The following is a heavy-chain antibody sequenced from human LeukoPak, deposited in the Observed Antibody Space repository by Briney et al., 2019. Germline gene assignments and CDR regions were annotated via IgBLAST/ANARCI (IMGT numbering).Heavy chain of an antibody. J-gene: IGHJ4*02. CDR3: ASLHDYSNRLFDY. D-gene: IGHD4-11*01. CDR1: GFTFSSYS. V-gene: IGHV3-21*01. CDR2: ISSSSSYI. Sequence: GGSLRLSCAASGFTFSSYSMNWVRQAPGKGLEWVSSISSSSSYIYYADSVKGRFTISRDNAKNSLYLQMNSLRAEDTAVYYCASLHDYSNRLFDYWGQGTLVTVSS.